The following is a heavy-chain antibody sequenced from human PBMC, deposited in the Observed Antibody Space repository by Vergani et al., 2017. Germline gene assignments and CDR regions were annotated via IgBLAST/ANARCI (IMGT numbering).Heavy chain of an antibody. Sequence: QVQLVQSGAEVKKPGASVKVSCKASGYTFTGYYMHWVRQAPGQGLEWMGWINPNSGGTNYAQKFQGRVTMTRDTSIRTAYMELSRLRSDDTTVYYCARDLVDTAMVTDYWGQGTLVTVSS. CDR1: GYTFTGYY. J-gene: IGHJ4*02. D-gene: IGHD5-18*01. CDR2: INPNSGGT. CDR3: ARDLVDTAMVTDY. V-gene: IGHV1-2*02.